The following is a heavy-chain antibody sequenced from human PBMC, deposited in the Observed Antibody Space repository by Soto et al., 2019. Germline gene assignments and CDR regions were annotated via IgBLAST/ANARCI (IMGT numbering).Heavy chain of an antibody. CDR3: TRAQFEFGSYFGLDV. Sequence: QVHLVQSGAEVKQPGASVRVSCKASGYTFTNYDITWVRQATGQGLEWMGWMNPDSENTGSPQKFQGRVTMTVNTSINTVYMELTSLRSEDTAVYYCTRAQFEFGSYFGLDVWGQGTTVTVSS. D-gene: IGHD3-10*01. CDR2: MNPDSENT. V-gene: IGHV1-8*01. CDR1: GYTFTNYD. J-gene: IGHJ6*02.